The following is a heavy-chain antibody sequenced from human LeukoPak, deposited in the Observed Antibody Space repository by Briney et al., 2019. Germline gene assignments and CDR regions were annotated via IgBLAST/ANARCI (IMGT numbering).Heavy chain of an antibody. D-gene: IGHD3-16*01. CDR1: GGSISSGDYY. CDR2: IYYSGST. Sequence: SETLSLTCTASGGSISSGDYYWSWIRQPPGKGLEWIGYIYYSGSTYYNPSLKSRVTISVDTSKNQFSLKLSSVTAADTAVYYCARDRYDYVWGSRWNWFDPWGQGTLVTVSS. J-gene: IGHJ5*02. CDR3: ARDRYDYVWGSRWNWFDP. V-gene: IGHV4-30-4*01.